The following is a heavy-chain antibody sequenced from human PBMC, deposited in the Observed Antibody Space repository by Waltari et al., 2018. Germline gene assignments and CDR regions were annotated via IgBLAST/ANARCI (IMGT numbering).Heavy chain of an antibody. J-gene: IGHJ4*02. CDR3: ARELGGGRGAFDY. V-gene: IGHV1-2*02. CDR1: TYTFTAYC. Sequence: EVSCRASTYTFTAYCIHWVRQAPGQGLEWMGWISPNSGVTIYAREFQDSVTMTRETSVNTFNWELRRWTSDETVVYYCARELGGGRGAFDYGGQGTLVTVSS. D-gene: IGHD3-16*01. CDR2: ISPNSGVT.